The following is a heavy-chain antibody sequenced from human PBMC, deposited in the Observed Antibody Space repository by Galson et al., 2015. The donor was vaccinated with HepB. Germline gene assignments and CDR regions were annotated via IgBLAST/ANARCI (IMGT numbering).Heavy chain of an antibody. CDR2: IGTAGDT. Sequence: SLRLSCAASGFTFSSYDMHWVRQATGKGLEWVSAIGTAGDTYYPGSVKGRFTISRENAKNSLYLQMNSLRAGDTAVYYCARGGVIISGMDVWGQGTTVTVSS. D-gene: IGHD3-10*01. V-gene: IGHV3-13*01. CDR3: ARGGVIISGMDV. J-gene: IGHJ6*02. CDR1: GFTFSSYD.